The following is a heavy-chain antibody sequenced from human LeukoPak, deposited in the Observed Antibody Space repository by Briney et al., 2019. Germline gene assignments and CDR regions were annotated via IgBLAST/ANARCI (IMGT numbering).Heavy chain of an antibody. CDR2: ISRDGTSQ. Sequence: GGSLRLSCVASGFTFNTYGIHWVRQAPGKGLELVAGISRDGTSQDYADSVKGRFTISRDNSKNTLYLQMNSLRTEDTAVYYCARAAYCTSTSCHFSGYAQRPLDSWGQGTLVTVSS. CDR1: GFTFNTYG. CDR3: ARAAYCTSTSCHFSGYAQRPLDS. V-gene: IGHV3-30*03. J-gene: IGHJ4*02. D-gene: IGHD2-2*01.